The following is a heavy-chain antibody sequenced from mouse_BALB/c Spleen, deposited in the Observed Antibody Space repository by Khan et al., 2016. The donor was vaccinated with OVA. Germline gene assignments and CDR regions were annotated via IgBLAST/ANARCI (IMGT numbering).Heavy chain of an antibody. CDR1: GFSLTSYG. J-gene: IGHJ3*01. D-gene: IGHD1-1*01. CDR3: ARPYYGSAWFAY. Sequence: QVQLKESGPGLVAPSQSLSITCTVSGFSLTSYGVHWVRQPPGKGLEWLGVLWAGGSTNYNSALMSRLSISKDNSKNQVFLKMNSLQTDDTAMYDCARPYYGSAWFAYWGQGTLFTVSA. V-gene: IGHV2-9*02. CDR2: LWAGGST.